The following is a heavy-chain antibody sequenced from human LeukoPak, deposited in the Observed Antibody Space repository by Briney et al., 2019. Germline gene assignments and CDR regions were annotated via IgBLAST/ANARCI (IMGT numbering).Heavy chain of an antibody. D-gene: IGHD6-13*01. V-gene: IGHV3-23*01. J-gene: IGHJ4*02. CDR2: ISGSGGST. CDR3: AARSNNWYILDY. CDR1: GFTFSSYA. Sequence: AGGSLRLSWAASGFTFSSYAMSWVRQAPGKGLEWVSGISGSGGSTYYADSVKGRFTISRDNSKNTLYLQMNSLRAEDTAVYYCAARSNNWYILDYWGQGTLVTVSS.